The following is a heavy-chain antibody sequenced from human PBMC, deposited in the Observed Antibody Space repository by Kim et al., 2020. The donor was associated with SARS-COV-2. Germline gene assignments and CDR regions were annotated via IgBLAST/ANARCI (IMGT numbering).Heavy chain of an antibody. J-gene: IGHJ6*01. CDR3: AKSSGWYYYYYYGMDV. D-gene: IGHD6-19*01. V-gene: IGHV3-9*01. CDR1: GFTFDDYA. Sequence: GGSLRLSCAASGFTFDDYAMHWVRQAPGKGLEWVSGISWNSGSIGYADSVKGRFTISRDNAKNSLYLQMNSLRAEDTALYYCAKSSGWYYYYYYGMDVWGQGTPVTVSS. CDR2: ISWNSGSI.